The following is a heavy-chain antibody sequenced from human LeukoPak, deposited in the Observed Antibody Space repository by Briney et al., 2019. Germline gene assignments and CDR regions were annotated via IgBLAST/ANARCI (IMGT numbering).Heavy chain of an antibody. Sequence: GGSLRLSCAASGFTFSNYAMHWVRQAPGKGLEWVALISHDGSSEYYGDSMKGRFTISRDNSRNTFYLQMNSLRAEDTAVYYCASHFEWLSSFDYWGQGTLVTVSS. CDR1: GFTFSNYA. D-gene: IGHD3-9*01. V-gene: IGHV3-30*03. CDR3: ASHFEWLSSFDY. J-gene: IGHJ4*02. CDR2: ISHDGSSE.